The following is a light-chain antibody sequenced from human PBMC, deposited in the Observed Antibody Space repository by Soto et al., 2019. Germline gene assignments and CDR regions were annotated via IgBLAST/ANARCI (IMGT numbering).Light chain of an antibody. CDR3: SSHTSSSTRV. CDR1: SSDVGAYDY. CDR2: EVS. Sequence: QSALTQPASVSGSPGQSITISCTGTSSDVGAYDYVSWYQQHPDKAPKLMIYEVSNRPSGVSNRFSGSKSVNTATLTISGLQADDEADYYFSSHTSSSTRVFGTGTKLTVL. V-gene: IGLV2-14*03. J-gene: IGLJ1*01.